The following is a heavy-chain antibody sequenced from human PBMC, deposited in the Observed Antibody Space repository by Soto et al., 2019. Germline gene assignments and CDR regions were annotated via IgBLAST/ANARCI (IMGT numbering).Heavy chain of an antibody. CDR3: AKDVERLTGPFDY. D-gene: IGHD3-9*01. Sequence: GGSLRLSCAASGFTFSGYPMHWVRQAPGKGLEFVSAISPDGRSTSYANSVKDRFTVSRDNSKNTLYLQMNSLRAEDTAVYYCAKDVERLTGPFDYWGQGTLVTVSS. CDR1: GFTFSGYP. V-gene: IGHV3-64*04. J-gene: IGHJ4*02. CDR2: ISPDGRST.